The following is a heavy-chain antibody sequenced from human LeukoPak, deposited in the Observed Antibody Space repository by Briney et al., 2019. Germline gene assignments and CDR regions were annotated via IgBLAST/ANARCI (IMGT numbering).Heavy chain of an antibody. CDR3: ARDEYRDY. Sequence: GALRLSCAASGFTFSSYAMHWVRQAPGKGLEWVAVISYDGSNKYYADSVKGRFTISRDNSKNTLYLQMNSLRAEDTAVYYCARDEYRDYWGQGTLVTVSS. CDR2: ISYDGSNK. V-gene: IGHV3-30-3*01. J-gene: IGHJ4*02. CDR1: GFTFSSYA. D-gene: IGHD6-6*01.